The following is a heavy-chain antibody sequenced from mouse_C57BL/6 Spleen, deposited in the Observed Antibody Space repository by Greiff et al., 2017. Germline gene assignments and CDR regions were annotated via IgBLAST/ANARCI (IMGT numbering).Heavy chain of an antibody. Sequence: LQQPGAELVKPGASVKLSCKASGYTFTSYWMHWVQQRPGRGLEWIGRIGPNSGGTKYNEKFKSKAKLTVDKPSSTAYMQLSSLTSEDSAVYYCAREDWFDYWGQGTTLTVSS. CDR2: IGPNSGGT. J-gene: IGHJ2*01. CDR1: GYTFTSYW. D-gene: IGHD4-1*01. CDR3: AREDWFDY. V-gene: IGHV1-72*01.